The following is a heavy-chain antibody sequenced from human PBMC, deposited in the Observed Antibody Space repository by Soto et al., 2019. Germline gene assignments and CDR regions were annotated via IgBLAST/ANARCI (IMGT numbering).Heavy chain of an antibody. D-gene: IGHD4-17*01. CDR2: SSNGGRT. V-gene: IGHV4-59*08. J-gene: IGHJ4*02. CDR1: GGSMSSYY. CDR3: ARRQGGDYGHYFDY. Sequence: SETLSLTCIVSGGSMSSYYWTWIRQFPGKELEWIGYSSNGGRTNYNPSLKSRVSISVDASKSHFSLSLSSVTAADTAVYYCARRQGGDYGHYFDYWGQGTLVTVSS.